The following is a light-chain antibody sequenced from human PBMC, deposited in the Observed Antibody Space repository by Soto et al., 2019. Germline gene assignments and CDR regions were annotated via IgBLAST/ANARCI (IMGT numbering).Light chain of an antibody. J-gene: IGKJ4*01. Sequence: DIQMTQSPVFLSASVGDRVTITCRASQDITNSLAWYQLKPGKVPKLLMYAASSLLSGVPSRFSGGGSGTDFSLTISSLQPDDVATYYCQQYTSVPLTFGGGTKVEI. CDR2: AAS. CDR3: QQYTSVPLT. CDR1: QDITNS. V-gene: IGKV1-27*01.